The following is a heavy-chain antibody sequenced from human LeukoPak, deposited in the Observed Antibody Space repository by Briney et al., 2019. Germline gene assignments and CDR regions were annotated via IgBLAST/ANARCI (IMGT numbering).Heavy chain of an antibody. CDR2: IYYSGST. Sequence: SETLSLTCTVSGGSISSYYWSWIRQPPGKGLEWIGYIYYSGSTNYNPSLKSRVTISVDTSKNQFSLKLSSVTAADTAVYYCARDNWNYCYMDVWGKGTTVTVSS. CDR1: GGSISSYY. D-gene: IGHD1-20*01. J-gene: IGHJ6*03. V-gene: IGHV4-59*12. CDR3: ARDNWNYCYMDV.